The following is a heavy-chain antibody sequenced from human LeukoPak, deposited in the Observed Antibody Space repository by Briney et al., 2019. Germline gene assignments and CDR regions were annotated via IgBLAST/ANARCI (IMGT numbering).Heavy chain of an antibody. J-gene: IGHJ4*02. CDR2: ISASGAGT. CDR1: GFTFTTYA. Sequence: PGGSLRLSCAASGFTFTTYAMSWVRQAPGKGLEWVSTISASGAGTYYADSVKGRFTISRDNSKNTLYLQMNNLRAEDTAVYYCAEGTAVAGFFDYWGQGTLVTVSS. D-gene: IGHD6-19*01. V-gene: IGHV3-23*01. CDR3: AEGTAVAGFFDY.